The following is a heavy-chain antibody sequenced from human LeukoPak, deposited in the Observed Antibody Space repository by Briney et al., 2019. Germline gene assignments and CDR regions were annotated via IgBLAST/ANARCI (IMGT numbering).Heavy chain of an antibody. Sequence: GESLRLSCAACGFTFSSHWMHWIRQVPGKGLVWVSRINSEGSSTSYAYSEKGRFTISRDNAKKTLTLQMTMLSADATVVYYCERDHGDYWGQGTLVTVSS. J-gene: IGHJ4*02. V-gene: IGHV3-74*01. CDR2: INSEGSST. CDR3: ERDHGDY. CDR1: GFTFSSHW.